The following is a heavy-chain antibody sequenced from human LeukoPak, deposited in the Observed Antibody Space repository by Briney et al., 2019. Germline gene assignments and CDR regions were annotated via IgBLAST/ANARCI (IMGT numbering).Heavy chain of an antibody. J-gene: IGHJ6*03. CDR2: ISGNGGST. CDR1: GFTFRRYG. V-gene: IGHV3-23*01. CDR3: AKGDATAYYDFWSGYNYYYYMDV. D-gene: IGHD3-3*01. Sequence: GGSLRLSCAASGFTFRRYGMTWVRQAPGKGLEWVSAISGNGGSTYYADSVKGRFTISRDNSKNTLYLQMNSLRAEDTAVYYCAKGDATAYYDFWSGYNYYYYMDVWGKGTTVTVSS.